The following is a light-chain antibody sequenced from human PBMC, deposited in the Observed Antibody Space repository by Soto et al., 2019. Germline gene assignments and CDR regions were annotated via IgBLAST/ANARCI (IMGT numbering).Light chain of an antibody. J-gene: IGKJ5*01. CDR3: MQALQTPPT. Sequence: DIEMTQSPLSLPVTPGEPASISCRSSQSLLHSNGYNYLDWYLQKPGQSPQLLIYLGSNRASGVPDRFSGSGAGTDFTLKISRVEAEDVGVYYCMQALQTPPTFGQGTRLEIK. CDR1: QSLLHSNGYNY. CDR2: LGS. V-gene: IGKV2-28*01.